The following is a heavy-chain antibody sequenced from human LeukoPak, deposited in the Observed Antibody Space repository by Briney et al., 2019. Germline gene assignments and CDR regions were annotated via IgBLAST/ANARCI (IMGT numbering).Heavy chain of an antibody. V-gene: IGHV4-4*07. CDR3: AKDKMVRGVNLWYYFDY. Sequence: SETLSLTCTVSSDSISSYYWSWIRQPAGKGLEWIGRIYTSGSTNYNPSLKSRVTMSLDTSKNQFSLKLSSVTAADTAVYYCAKDKMVRGVNLWYYFDYWGQGTLVTVSS. D-gene: IGHD3-10*01. CDR2: IYTSGST. J-gene: IGHJ4*02. CDR1: SDSISSYY.